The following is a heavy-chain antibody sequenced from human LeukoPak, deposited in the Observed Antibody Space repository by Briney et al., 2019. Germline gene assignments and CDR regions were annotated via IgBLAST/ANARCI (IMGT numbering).Heavy chain of an antibody. CDR3: AKDSRPTSGSHYYYGMDV. V-gene: IGHV3-30*18. Sequence: GRSLRLSCAASGFTFSSYGMHWVRQAPGKGLEWVAVISYDGSNKYYADSVKGRFTISRDNSKNTLYLQMNSLRAEDTAVYYCAKDSRPTSGSHYYYGMDVWGQGTTVTVSS. CDR1: GFTFSSYG. CDR2: ISYDGSNK. D-gene: IGHD1-26*01. J-gene: IGHJ6*02.